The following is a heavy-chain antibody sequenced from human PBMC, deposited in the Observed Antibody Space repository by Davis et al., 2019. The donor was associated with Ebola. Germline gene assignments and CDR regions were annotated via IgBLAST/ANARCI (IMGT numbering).Heavy chain of an antibody. CDR3: ARGRAGVVVPAARYYYGMDV. D-gene: IGHD2-2*01. CDR2: INHSGST. J-gene: IGHJ6*02. CDR1: GGSFSGYY. V-gene: IGHV4-34*01. Sequence: MPSETLSLTCAVYGGSFSGYYWSWIRQPPGKGLEWIGEINHSGSTNYNPSLKSRVTISVDTSKNQFSLKLSSVTAADTAVYYCARGRAGVVVPAARYYYGMDVWGQGTTVTVSS.